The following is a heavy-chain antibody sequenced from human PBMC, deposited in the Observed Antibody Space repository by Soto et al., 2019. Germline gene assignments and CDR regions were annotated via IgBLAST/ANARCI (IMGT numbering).Heavy chain of an antibody. CDR2: ISYDGSNK. CDR1: GFTFSSYA. J-gene: IGHJ6*02. CDR3: ARVPRQWQNYYYYGMDV. D-gene: IGHD6-19*01. V-gene: IGHV3-30-3*01. Sequence: QVQLVESGGGVVQPGRSLRLSCAASGFTFSSYAMHWVRQAPGKGLEWVAVISYDGSNKYYADSVKGRFTISRDNSKNTLYLQMNSLRAEDTAVYYCARVPRQWQNYYYYGMDVWGQGTTVTVSS.